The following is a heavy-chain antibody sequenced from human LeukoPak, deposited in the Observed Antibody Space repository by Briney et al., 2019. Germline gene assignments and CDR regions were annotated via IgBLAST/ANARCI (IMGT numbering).Heavy chain of an antibody. Sequence: GGSLRLSCAASGFTVRSNYMSWVRQAPGKGLEWVSVIYSDGSTYYADSVKGRFTISRDNSKNTLYLQMNSLRAEDTAVYYCARMSTSYYYDSSGQTYYFDYWGQGTLVTVSS. CDR1: GFTVRSNY. V-gene: IGHV3-53*01. CDR3: ARMSTSYYYDSSGQTYYFDY. CDR2: IYSDGST. D-gene: IGHD3-22*01. J-gene: IGHJ4*02.